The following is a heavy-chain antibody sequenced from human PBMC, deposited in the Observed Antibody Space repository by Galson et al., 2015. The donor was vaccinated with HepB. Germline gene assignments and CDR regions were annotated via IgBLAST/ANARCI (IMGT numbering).Heavy chain of an antibody. Sequence: SLRLSCADSGFIVRNAIMSWVRQAPGEGLEWVGGIKSKTEGGTTDYAAPVNGRLSISRDDLKGTLYLQLNRLKTEDTAVYYCTTVTVTDQNYCYQYGIDLWHQGTTVTVCS. D-gene: IGHD4-17*01. CDR2: IKSKTEGGTT. J-gene: IGHJ6*02. V-gene: IGHV3-15*01. CDR3: TTVTVTDQNYCYQYGIDL. CDR1: GFIVRNAI.